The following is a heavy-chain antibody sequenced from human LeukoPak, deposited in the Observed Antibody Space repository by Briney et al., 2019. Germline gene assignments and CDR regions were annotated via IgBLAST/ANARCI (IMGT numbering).Heavy chain of an antibody. CDR3: VRQYYYDNSGLTLRD. D-gene: IGHD3-22*01. CDR2: IRYDGSNK. CDR1: GFTLSSYG. J-gene: IGHJ4*02. V-gene: IGHV3-30*02. Sequence: GGSLRLSCAASGFTLSSYGMHWVRQALGKGLEWVAFIRYDGSNKYYADSVKGRFTISRDNSKNTLYLQMNSLRAEDTAVYYCVRQYYYDNSGLTLRDWGQGTLVTVSS.